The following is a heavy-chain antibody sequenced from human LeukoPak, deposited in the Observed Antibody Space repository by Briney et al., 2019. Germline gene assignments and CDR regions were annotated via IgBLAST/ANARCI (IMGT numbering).Heavy chain of an antibody. CDR3: ARKDSSSWPYSYDY. J-gene: IGHJ4*02. D-gene: IGHD6-13*01. CDR2: IIPIFGTA. Sequence: ASVKVSCKASGGTFSSYAISWVRQAPGQGLEWMGGIIPIFGTANYAQKLQGRVTMTTDTSTSTAYMELRSLRSDDTAVYYCARKDSSSWPYSYDYWGQGTLVTVSS. V-gene: IGHV1-69*05. CDR1: GGTFSSYA.